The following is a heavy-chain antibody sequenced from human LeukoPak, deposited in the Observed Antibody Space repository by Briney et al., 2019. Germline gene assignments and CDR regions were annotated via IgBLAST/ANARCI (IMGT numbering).Heavy chain of an antibody. V-gene: IGHV3-30-3*01. CDR3: AKGFHRFVDY. D-gene: IGHD3-3*01. J-gene: IGHJ4*02. CDR1: GFTFSSYA. Sequence: GGSLRLSCAASGFTFSSYAMHWVRQAPGKGLEWVAVISYDGSNKYYADFVKGRFTISRDNSKNTLYLQMNSLRAEDTAVYYCAKGFHRFVDYWGQGTLVTVSS. CDR2: ISYDGSNK.